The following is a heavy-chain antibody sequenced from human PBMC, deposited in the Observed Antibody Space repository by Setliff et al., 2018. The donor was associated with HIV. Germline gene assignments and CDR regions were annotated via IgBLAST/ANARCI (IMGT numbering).Heavy chain of an antibody. V-gene: IGHV4-4*02. CDR1: GGSISSSDW. J-gene: IGHJ5*02. D-gene: IGHD5-18*01. CDR3: AREKRYSYGSDWFDP. Sequence: SETLSLTCAVSGGSISSSDWWSWVRQPPGKGLGWIGEIHHSGSTNYNPSLKSRVTISVDKSKNQFSLKLSSVTAADTAAYYCAREKRYSYGSDWFDPWGQGTPVTVS. CDR2: IHHSGST.